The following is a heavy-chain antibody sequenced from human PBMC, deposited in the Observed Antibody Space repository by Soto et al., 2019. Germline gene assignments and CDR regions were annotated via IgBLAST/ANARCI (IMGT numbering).Heavy chain of an antibody. CDR2: ISDSGSTI. D-gene: IGHD5-12*01. CDR1: GFPFSSYA. V-gene: IGHV3-48*01. Sequence: GGSLRLSCAASGFPFSSYAMNWVRQTPDKGLEWLSYISDSGSTIHYADSVKGRFTISRDNAKNSLYLQMNSLSADDTAVYYCTRDGSWGQGTLVTVAS. J-gene: IGHJ5*02. CDR3: TRDGS.